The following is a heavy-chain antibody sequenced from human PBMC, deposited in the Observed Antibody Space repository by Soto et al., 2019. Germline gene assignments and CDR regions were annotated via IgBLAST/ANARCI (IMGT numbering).Heavy chain of an antibody. V-gene: IGHV4-30-2*01. Sequence: QLQLLESGSGLVKPSQTLSLTCAVSGASISNGDYSWSWIRQPPGRALAWIGYIYSSGRSDYNPSLKSRVTISIDRSKNQFSLRLTSVTAADAAVYYCARGREGPFFDFWGQGALVTVSS. J-gene: IGHJ5*01. CDR3: ARGREGPFFDF. CDR1: GASISNGDYS. CDR2: IYSSGRS.